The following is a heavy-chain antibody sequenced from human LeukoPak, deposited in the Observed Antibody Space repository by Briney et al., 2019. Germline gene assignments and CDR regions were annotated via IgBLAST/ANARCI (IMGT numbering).Heavy chain of an antibody. CDR2: ISSGGRTI. CDR1: GFTFSNFA. D-gene: IGHD3-9*01. J-gene: IGHJ4*02. V-gene: IGHV3-11*04. CDR3: ARDLMPYVDPEYFDH. Sequence: GGSLRLSCEASGFTFSNFAMSWVRQAPGKGLEWISFISSGGRTISYAESVRGRFTISRDNARNSLFLQMNSLRVEDTAVYYCARDLMPYVDPEYFDHWGQGTLVSVSS.